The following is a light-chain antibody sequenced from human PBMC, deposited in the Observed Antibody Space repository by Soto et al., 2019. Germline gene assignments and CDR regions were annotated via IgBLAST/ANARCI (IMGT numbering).Light chain of an antibody. J-gene: IGKJ4*01. CDR2: LGS. CDR3: MQTLQTPLT. Sequence: EIVMTQSPLSLPVTPGEPASISCRSSQSLVYNHRNNFLNWYLQKPGQSPQLLIYLGSNRASGVPDRFSGSGSGTDFTLKISRVEAEDVGVYYCMQTLQTPLTFGGGTKVEIK. V-gene: IGKV2-28*01. CDR1: QSLVYNHRNNF.